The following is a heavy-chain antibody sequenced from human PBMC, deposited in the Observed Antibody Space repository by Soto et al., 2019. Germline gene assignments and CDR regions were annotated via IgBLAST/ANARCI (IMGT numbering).Heavy chain of an antibody. J-gene: IGHJ4*02. V-gene: IGHV3-21*01. CDR2: ISSSSSYI. CDR1: GFTFSSYS. CDR3: ARDTVAVAGKGVDY. Sequence: EVQLVESGGGLVKPGGSLRLSCAASGFTFSSYSMNWVRQAPGKGLEWVSSISSSSSYIYYADSVKGRFTISRDNAKNSLYLQMNSLRVEDTAVYYCARDTVAVAGKGVDYWGQGTLVTVSS. D-gene: IGHD6-19*01.